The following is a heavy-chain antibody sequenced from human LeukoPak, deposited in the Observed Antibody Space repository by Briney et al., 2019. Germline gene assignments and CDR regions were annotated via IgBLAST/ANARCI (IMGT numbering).Heavy chain of an antibody. CDR1: GFTFSSYG. CDR3: AKSPYSSGWVPSYFDY. CDR2: ISFDGSNK. Sequence: GGSLRLYCAASGFTFSSYGMHWVRQAPGKGLEWVALISFDGSNKYSADSVKGRFTISRDNSKNTLYLQMNSLRAEDTAVYYCAKSPYSSGWVPSYFDYWGQGTLVTVSS. V-gene: IGHV3-30*18. J-gene: IGHJ4*02. D-gene: IGHD6-19*01.